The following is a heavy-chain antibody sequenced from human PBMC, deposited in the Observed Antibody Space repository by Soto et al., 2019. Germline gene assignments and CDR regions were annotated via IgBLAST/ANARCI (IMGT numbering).Heavy chain of an antibody. CDR1: GFTFSSYW. Sequence: GGSLRLSCAASGFTFSSYWMHWVRQTPGKGLVWVSRIDIAGSTTTYADSVKGRFTISRDNAKNTLYLQMNSLRAEDTAVYYCARDQTVAGPTTFDYCGQGTLVTVS. CDR2: IDIAGSTT. V-gene: IGHV3-74*01. D-gene: IGHD6-19*01. J-gene: IGHJ4*02. CDR3: ARDQTVAGPTTFDY.